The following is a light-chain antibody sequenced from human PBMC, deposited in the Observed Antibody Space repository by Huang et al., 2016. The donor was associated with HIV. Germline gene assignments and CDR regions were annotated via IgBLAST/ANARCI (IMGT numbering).Light chain of an antibody. Sequence: DIHLTQSPSSLSASVGDRVTITCRASQSISSNLNWYQQRSGKSPKLLIYAASSLQSGDPSRFSGGGSRTDFALIISSLQPEDFATYYCQQSYSTPWVTFGPGTKVEIK. CDR3: QQSYSTPWVT. V-gene: IGKV1-39*01. CDR1: QSISSN. CDR2: AAS. J-gene: IGKJ3*01.